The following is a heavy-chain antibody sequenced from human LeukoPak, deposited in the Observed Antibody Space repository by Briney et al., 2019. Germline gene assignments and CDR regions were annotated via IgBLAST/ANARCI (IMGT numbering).Heavy chain of an antibody. CDR3: ARASYGGSPFDY. V-gene: IGHV4-38-2*01. Sequence: SETLSLTCALSGYSVSSGYYWGWIRQPPGKGLEWIGSIYHSGSTYYNPSLKSRVTISVDTSKNQFSLKLSSVTAADTAVYYCARASYGGSPFDYWGQGTLVTVSS. CDR2: IYHSGST. D-gene: IGHD5-12*01. CDR1: GYSVSSGYY. J-gene: IGHJ4*02.